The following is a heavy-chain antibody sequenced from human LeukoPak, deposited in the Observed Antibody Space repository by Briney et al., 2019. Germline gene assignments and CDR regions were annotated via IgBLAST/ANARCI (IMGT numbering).Heavy chain of an antibody. Sequence: PSETLSLTCAVYGGSFSGYYWSWIRQPPGKGLEWIGEINHSGSTNYNPSLKSRVTISVDTSKNQFSLKLSSVTAADTAVYYCATGPEGSYWGQGTLVTVSS. J-gene: IGHJ4*02. CDR2: INHSGST. CDR1: GGSFSGYY. CDR3: ATGPEGSY. D-gene: IGHD3-10*01. V-gene: IGHV4-34*01.